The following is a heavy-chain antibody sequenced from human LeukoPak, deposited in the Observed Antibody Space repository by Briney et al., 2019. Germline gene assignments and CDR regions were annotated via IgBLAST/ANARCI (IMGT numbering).Heavy chain of an antibody. CDR3: VKDRSIAAPNNDFSDS. CDR2: ISSNGATT. CDR1: GFTFNRFY. J-gene: IGHJ4*02. D-gene: IGHD6-6*01. V-gene: IGHV3-64D*06. Sequence: GGSLRLSCSASGFTFNRFYLHWVRQAPGKGLGFVSHISSNGATTYYADSVKGRFTISRDNSKNTLYLQMSSLRADDTAVYYCVKDRSIAAPNNDFSDSWGQGALVTVSS.